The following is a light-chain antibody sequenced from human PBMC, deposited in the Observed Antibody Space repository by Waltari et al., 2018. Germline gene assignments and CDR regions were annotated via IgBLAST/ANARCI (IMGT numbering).Light chain of an antibody. V-gene: IGLV3-25*03. Sequence: SYELTQPPSVSVSPGQTARSTCSGDGWPNQTAYWYQQKAGQAPVMVVYKDKERPSGIPDRFSGSSSGTTVSLTISGVQAEDEADYYCQSTDRRGAVIFGGGTTLTVL. CDR3: QSTDRRGAVI. CDR1: GWPNQT. J-gene: IGLJ2*01. CDR2: KDK.